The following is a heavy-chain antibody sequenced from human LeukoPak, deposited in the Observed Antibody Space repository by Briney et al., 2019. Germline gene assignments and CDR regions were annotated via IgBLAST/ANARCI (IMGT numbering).Heavy chain of an antibody. J-gene: IGHJ4*02. CDR3: ARDPPQQGDY. CDR1: GYTFINYY. D-gene: IGHD6-13*01. V-gene: IGHV1-46*01. CDR2: INPSGGRP. Sequence: ASVKVSCKAFGYTFINYYMHWVRQAPGQGLEWMGIINPSGGRPSYAQKFQGRVTMTRDTSTSTVYMELNSLRSEDTAVYYCARDPPQQGDYWGQGTLVTVSS.